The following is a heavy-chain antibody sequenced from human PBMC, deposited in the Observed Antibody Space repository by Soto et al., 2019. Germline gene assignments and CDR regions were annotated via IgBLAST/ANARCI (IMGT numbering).Heavy chain of an antibody. V-gene: IGHV1-24*01. CDR3: ATGYYYGSGSYYFQYYFDY. Sequence: ASVKVCWEACGDAFADSTGSWVRQAPGKGLEWMGGFDPEDGETIYAQKFQGRVTMTEDTSTDTAYMELSSLRSEDTAVYYCATGYYYGSGSYYFQYYFDYWGQGTLVTVSS. CDR1: GDAFADST. D-gene: IGHD3-10*01. CDR2: FDPEDGET. J-gene: IGHJ4*02.